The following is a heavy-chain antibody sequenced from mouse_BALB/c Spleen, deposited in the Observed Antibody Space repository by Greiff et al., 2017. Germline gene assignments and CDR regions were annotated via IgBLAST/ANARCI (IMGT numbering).Heavy chain of an antibody. CDR1: GFTFSSYA. CDR2: ISSGGSYT. J-gene: IGHJ2*01. Sequence: EVKLMESGGGLVKPGGSLKLSCAASGFTFSSYAMSWVRQTPEKRLEWVATISSGGSYTYYPDSVKGRFTISRDNAKNTLYLQMSSLRSEDTAMYYCASPLLDYWGQGTTLTVSS. V-gene: IGHV5-9-3*01. CDR3: ASPLLDY.